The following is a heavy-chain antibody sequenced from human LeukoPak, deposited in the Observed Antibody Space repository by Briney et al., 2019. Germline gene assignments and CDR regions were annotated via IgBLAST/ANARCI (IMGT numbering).Heavy chain of an antibody. CDR1: GGSISSYY. V-gene: IGHV4-59*01. CDR2: IYYSGST. CDR3: ARGSPSHAFDI. Sequence: SGTLSLTCGVSGGSISSYYWSWIRQPPGKGLEWIGYIYYSGSTNYNPSLKSRVTISVDTSKNQFSLKLSSVTAADTAVYYCARGSPSHAFDIWGQGTMVTVSS. D-gene: IGHD3-10*01. J-gene: IGHJ3*02.